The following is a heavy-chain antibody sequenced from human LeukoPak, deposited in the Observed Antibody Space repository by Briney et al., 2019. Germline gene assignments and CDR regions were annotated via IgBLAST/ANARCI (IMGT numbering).Heavy chain of an antibody. CDR2: IYYSGST. V-gene: IGHV4-61*01. D-gene: IGHD6-13*01. J-gene: IGHJ5*02. CDR1: GGSVSSGSYY. CDR3: ARGVAAGCRWFDP. Sequence: SETLSLTCTVSGGSVSSGSYYWSWIRQPPGKGLEWIGYIYYSGSTNYNPSLKGRVTISVDTSKNQFSLKLSSVTAADTAVYYCARGVAAGCRWFDPWGQGTLVTVSS.